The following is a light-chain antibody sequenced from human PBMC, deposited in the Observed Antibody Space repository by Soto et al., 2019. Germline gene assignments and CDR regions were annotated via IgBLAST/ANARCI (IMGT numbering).Light chain of an antibody. V-gene: IGKV3-11*01. Sequence: EIVLTQSPATLSSSPGETATLSCRASQYVGTRLAWYQHKPGQAPRLFIYYMSKRATGIPARFSGSGSGTDFTLTISNLAPEDFGVYYCHQRQSWPRTFGQGTKVDIK. CDR2: YMS. CDR1: QYVGTR. CDR3: HQRQSWPRT. J-gene: IGKJ1*01.